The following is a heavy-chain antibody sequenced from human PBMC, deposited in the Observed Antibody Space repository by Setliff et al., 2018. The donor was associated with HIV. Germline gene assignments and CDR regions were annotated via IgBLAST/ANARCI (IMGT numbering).Heavy chain of an antibody. J-gene: IGHJ3*01. D-gene: IGHD1-20*01. CDR2: IRTKARSYAT. V-gene: IGHV3-73*01. CDR1: GFIFSGSA. Sequence: GGSLRLSCAASGFIFSGSAMHWARQAPGKGLEWVARIRTKARSYATTYATSVKGRFTISRDDSKNTAYLQMNSLKIEDTAIYYCTRHGNITLVKAHDAFDVWGQGTMVTVSS. CDR3: TRHGNITLVKAHDAFDV.